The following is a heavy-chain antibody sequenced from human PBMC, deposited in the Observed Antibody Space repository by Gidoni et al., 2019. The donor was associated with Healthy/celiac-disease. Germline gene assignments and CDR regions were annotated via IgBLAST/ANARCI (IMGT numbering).Heavy chain of an antibody. CDR3: ARGDYGGPIGY. CDR1: GGSFSGYY. V-gene: IGHV4-34*01. CDR2: INHSGST. D-gene: IGHD4-17*01. Sequence: QVQLQQWGAGLLKPSETLSLTCAVYGGSFSGYYWSWIRQPPGKGLEWIGEINHSGSTNYNPSLKIRVTISVDTSKNQFSLKLSSVTSADTAVYYCARGDYGGPIGYWGQGTLVTVSS. J-gene: IGHJ4*02.